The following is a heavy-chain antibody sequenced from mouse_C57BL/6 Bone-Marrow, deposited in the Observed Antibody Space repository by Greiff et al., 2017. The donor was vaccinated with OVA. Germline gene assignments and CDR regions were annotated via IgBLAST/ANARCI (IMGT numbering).Heavy chain of an antibody. Sequence: VQLQQSGAELVKPGASVKMSCKASGYTFTSYWITWVKQRPGQGLEWIGDIYPGSGSTNYNEKFKSKATLTVDKSSSTAYMQLSSLTSEDSAVYYCARTYYGSSRYFDYWGQGTTLTVSS. CDR2: IYPGSGST. CDR3: ARTYYGSSRYFDY. D-gene: IGHD1-1*01. J-gene: IGHJ2*01. CDR1: GYTFTSYW. V-gene: IGHV1-55*01.